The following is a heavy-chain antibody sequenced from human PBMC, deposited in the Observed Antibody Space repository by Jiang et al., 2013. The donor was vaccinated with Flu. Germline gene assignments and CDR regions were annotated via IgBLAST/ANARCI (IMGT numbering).Heavy chain of an antibody. D-gene: IGHD3-10*01. V-gene: IGHV1-24*01. CDR1: GYTLSELT. CDR3: ASEKKDILVVRGVLRPFDT. Sequence: SVKVSCRVSGYTLSELTMHWVRQAPGKGLEWMGGFDPEDGERLYAQNLQGRVTMTEDTVTDTAYMELRSLRSEDTAVYYCASEKKDILVVRGVLRPFDTWGPGNPGHRLL. CDR2: FDPEDGER. J-gene: IGHJ5*02.